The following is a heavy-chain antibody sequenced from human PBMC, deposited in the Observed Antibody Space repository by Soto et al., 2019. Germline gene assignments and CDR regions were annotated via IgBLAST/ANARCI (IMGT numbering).Heavy chain of an antibody. Sequence: PSETLSLTCTVAGGSISSVGYYWSWIRQHPGKGLEWIGYIYYSGSTYYNPSLKSRVTISVDTSKNQFSLKLSSVTAADTAVYYCAGHAHIAAAGGLDPWGKGPPVTVPQ. V-gene: IGHV4-31*03. CDR2: IYYSGST. CDR3: AGHAHIAAAGGLDP. CDR1: GGSISSVGYY. J-gene: IGHJ5*02. D-gene: IGHD6-13*01.